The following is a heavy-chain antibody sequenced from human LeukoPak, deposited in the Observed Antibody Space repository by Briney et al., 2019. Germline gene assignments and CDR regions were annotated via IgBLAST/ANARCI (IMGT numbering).Heavy chain of an antibody. Sequence: SEPLSLTCTVSGGSIRGDHWNWIRQPPGKGLEWIGYVYSSGNTNYNPSLKSRVTISIDTSKNQFSLKLSSVTAADTAVYYCARRNDFGIWGQGTMVTVSS. CDR1: GGSIRGDH. J-gene: IGHJ3*02. CDR2: VYSSGNT. V-gene: IGHV4-59*08. CDR3: ARRNDFGI.